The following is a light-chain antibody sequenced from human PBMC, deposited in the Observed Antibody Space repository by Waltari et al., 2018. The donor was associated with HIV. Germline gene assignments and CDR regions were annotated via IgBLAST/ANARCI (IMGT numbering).Light chain of an antibody. Sequence: EIVLTQSPATLSLSPGERATLSCMASQSVSSYLAWYQQKPGQAPRLLIYDASNRATGIPARFSGSGSGTDFTLTISSLEPEDFAVYYCQQRSNWPLTFGGGTKVEIK. CDR1: QSVSSY. CDR3: QQRSNWPLT. J-gene: IGKJ4*01. CDR2: DAS. V-gene: IGKV3-11*01.